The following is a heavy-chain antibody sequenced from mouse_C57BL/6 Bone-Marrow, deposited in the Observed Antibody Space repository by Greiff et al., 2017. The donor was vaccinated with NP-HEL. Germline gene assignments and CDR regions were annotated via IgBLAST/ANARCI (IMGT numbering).Heavy chain of an antibody. J-gene: IGHJ1*03. V-gene: IGHV14-1*01. Sequence: DVKLQESGAELVRPGASVKLSCTASGFNIKDYYMHWVKQRPEQGLEWIGRIDPEDGDTEYAPKFQGKATMTADTSSNPSYLPLSSLTSDDTAVYYCTTLDYGSSYRYFDVWGTGTTVTVSS. CDR3: TTLDYGSSYRYFDV. CDR2: IDPEDGDT. CDR1: GFNIKDYY. D-gene: IGHD1-1*01.